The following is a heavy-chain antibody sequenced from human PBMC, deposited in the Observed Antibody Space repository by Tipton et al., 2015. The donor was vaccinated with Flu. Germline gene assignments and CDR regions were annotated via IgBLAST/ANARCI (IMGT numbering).Heavy chain of an antibody. CDR2: IYYSGST. Sequence: TLSLTCTVSGGSISSYYWSWIRQPPGKGLEWIGYIYYSGSTNYNPSLKSRVTISVDTSKNQFSLKLSSVTAADTAVYYCARGRPPPYCSSTSCLAFDIWGQGTMVTVSS. CDR1: GGSISSYY. J-gene: IGHJ3*02. D-gene: IGHD2-2*01. CDR3: ARGRPPPYCSSTSCLAFDI. V-gene: IGHV4-59*12.